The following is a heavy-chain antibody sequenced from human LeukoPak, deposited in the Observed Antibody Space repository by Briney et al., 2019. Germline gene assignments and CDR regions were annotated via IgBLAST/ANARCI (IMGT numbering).Heavy chain of an antibody. Sequence: PGGSLRLSCAASGFTFSSYTMNWARQAPGKGLEWVSSISSSRSYIYYADSVKGRFTISRDNTMNSLFLQMNSLRAEDTAVYYCAPALSLYDYIYFDYWGQGTLVTVSS. CDR1: GFTFSSYT. CDR2: ISSSRSYI. D-gene: IGHD5-12*01. CDR3: APALSLYDYIYFDY. J-gene: IGHJ4*02. V-gene: IGHV3-21*01.